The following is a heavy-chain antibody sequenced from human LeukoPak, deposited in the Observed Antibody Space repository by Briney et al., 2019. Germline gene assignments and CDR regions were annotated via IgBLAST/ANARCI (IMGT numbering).Heavy chain of an antibody. V-gene: IGHV4-39*01. CDR3: ARRPRAVAGAFDY. J-gene: IGHJ4*02. CDR1: GGSISSSSYY. Sequence: PSETLSLTCTVSGGSISSSSYYWGWLRQPPGKGLEWIGSIYYSGSTYYNPSLKSRVTISVDTSKNQFSLKLSSVTAADTAVYYCARRPRAVAGAFDYWGQGTLVTVSS. D-gene: IGHD6-19*01. CDR2: IYYSGST.